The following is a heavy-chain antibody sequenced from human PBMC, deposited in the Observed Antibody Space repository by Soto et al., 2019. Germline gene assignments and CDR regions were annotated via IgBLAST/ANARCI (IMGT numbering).Heavy chain of an antibody. CDR2: IYYSGST. D-gene: IGHD3-10*01. CDR1: GGAISNNNW. V-gene: IGHV4-4*02. J-gene: IGHJ4*02. CDR3: ATGITVVRGVIIRPFDY. Sequence: PSETLSLTCAVSGGAISNNNWWTWVRQAPGKGLEWIGEIYYSGSTNYNPSFKSRVTMSVDKSKNQFSLDLSSVTAADTAVYYCATGITVVRGVIIRPFDYWGQGTPVTVSS.